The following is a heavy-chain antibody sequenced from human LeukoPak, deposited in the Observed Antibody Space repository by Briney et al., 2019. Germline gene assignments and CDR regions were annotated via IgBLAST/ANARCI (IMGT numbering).Heavy chain of an antibody. D-gene: IGHD6-13*01. CDR3: AKSPFTYSSSWFDY. V-gene: IGHV3-30*02. Sequence: PGGSLRLSCAASGFTFSSYGMHWVRQAPGKGLEWVAFIRYDGSNKYYADSVKSRFTISRDNSKNTLYLQMNSLRAEDTAVYYCAKSPFTYSSSWFDYWGQGTLVTVSS. CDR2: IRYDGSNK. CDR1: GFTFSSYG. J-gene: IGHJ4*02.